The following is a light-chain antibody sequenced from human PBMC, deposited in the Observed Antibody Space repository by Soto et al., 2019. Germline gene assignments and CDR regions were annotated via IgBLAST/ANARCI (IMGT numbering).Light chain of an antibody. CDR3: QQYNSYSWT. J-gene: IGKJ1*01. CDR2: EAS. CDR1: QSISNH. Sequence: DFQIDQSPSYLCGFVGDRVTITCRASQSISNHLNWYQQKPGKVPKLLIYEASSLESGVPSRFSGSGSGTEFTLTISSLQPDDFATYYCQQYNSYSWTFGQGTKVDIK. V-gene: IGKV1-5*03.